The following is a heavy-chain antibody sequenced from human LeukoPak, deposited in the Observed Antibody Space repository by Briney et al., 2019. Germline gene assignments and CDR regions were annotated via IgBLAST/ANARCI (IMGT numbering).Heavy chain of an antibody. Sequence: SETLSLTCTVSGGSISSYYWSWIRQPPGKGLEWVGYIYYSGSTNYNPSLKSRVTISIDTSKNQFSLKLSSVTAADTAVYYCARGTAVAGTWGQGTLVTVSS. V-gene: IGHV4-59*01. CDR1: GGSISSYY. D-gene: IGHD6-19*01. CDR3: ARGTAVAGT. J-gene: IGHJ5*02. CDR2: IYYSGST.